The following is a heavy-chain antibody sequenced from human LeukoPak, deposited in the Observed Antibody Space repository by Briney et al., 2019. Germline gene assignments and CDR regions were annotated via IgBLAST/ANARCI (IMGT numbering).Heavy chain of an antibody. J-gene: IGHJ6*02. D-gene: IGHD3-10*01. Sequence: ASVKVSCKASGGTFSSYAINWVRQATGQGLEWMGWMNPNSGNTGYAQKFQGRVTMTRNTSISTAYMELSSLRSEDTAVYYCARGTRGNYYYGMDVWGQGTTVTVSS. CDR3: ARGTRGNYYYGMDV. CDR1: GGTFSSYA. V-gene: IGHV1-8*02. CDR2: MNPNSGNT.